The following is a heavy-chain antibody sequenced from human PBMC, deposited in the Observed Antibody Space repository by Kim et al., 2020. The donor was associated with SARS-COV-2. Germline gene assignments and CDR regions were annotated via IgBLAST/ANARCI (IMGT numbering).Heavy chain of an antibody. CDR2: FDPEDGET. D-gene: IGHD3-22*01. CDR3: ATVITPRNLQKYYFDY. J-gene: IGHJ4*02. CDR1: GYTLTELS. Sequence: ASVKVSCKVSGYTLTELSMHWVRQAPGKGLEWMGGFDPEDGETIYAQKFQGRVTMTEDTSTDTAYMELSSLRCEDTAVYYCATVITPRNLQKYYFDYWGEGTLVTVSS. V-gene: IGHV1-24*01.